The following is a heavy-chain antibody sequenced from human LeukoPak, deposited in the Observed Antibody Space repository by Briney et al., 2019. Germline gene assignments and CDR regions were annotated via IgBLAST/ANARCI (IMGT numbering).Heavy chain of an antibody. V-gene: IGHV1-69*13. CDR3: ARGFGYGSVPLDY. CDR2: IIPIFGSA. J-gene: IGHJ4*02. Sequence: SVKVSCKASGGTFSSFAISWVRQAPGQGLEWMGGIIPIFGSANYAQKFQGRVTIIADESTSTAYMELSSLRSEDTAVYYCARGFGYGSVPLDYWGQGTLVTVSS. D-gene: IGHD3-10*01. CDR1: GGTFSSFA.